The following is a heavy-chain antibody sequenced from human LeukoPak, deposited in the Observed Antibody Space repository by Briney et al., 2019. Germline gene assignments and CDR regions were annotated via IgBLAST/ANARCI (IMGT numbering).Heavy chain of an antibody. Sequence: PSETLSLTCTVSGGSISSYYWSWIRQPPGKGLEWIGYIYYSGSTNYNPSLKSRVTISVDTSKNQFSLKLSSVTAADTAVYYCARATRRYSSSSDYWGQGTLVTVSS. CDR3: ARATRRYSSSSDY. CDR1: GGSISSYY. CDR2: IYYSGST. J-gene: IGHJ4*02. D-gene: IGHD6-13*01. V-gene: IGHV4-59*01.